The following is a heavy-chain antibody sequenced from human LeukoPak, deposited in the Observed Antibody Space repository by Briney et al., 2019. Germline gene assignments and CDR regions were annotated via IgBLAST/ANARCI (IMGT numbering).Heavy chain of an antibody. Sequence: PSESLSLTCAVYGGSFSGHYWSWIRQPPGKGLEWIGSIYYSGSTYYNLSLKSRVTISLDTSKNQFSLKLSSVTAADTAVYYCARLGDHPYYYYYMDVWGKGTTVTVSS. V-gene: IGHV4-34*01. CDR2: IYYSGST. J-gene: IGHJ6*03. D-gene: IGHD2-21*02. CDR3: ARLGDHPYYYYYMDV. CDR1: GGSFSGHY.